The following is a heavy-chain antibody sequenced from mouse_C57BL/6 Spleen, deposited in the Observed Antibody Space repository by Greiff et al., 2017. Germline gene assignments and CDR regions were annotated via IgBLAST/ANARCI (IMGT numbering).Heavy chain of an antibody. CDR2: IYPGDGDT. J-gene: IGHJ3*01. D-gene: IGHD3-2*02. V-gene: IGHV1-82*01. CDR1: GYAFSSFW. CDR3: ARSAQATSAWFAY. Sequence: VQLQQSGPELVKPGASVKISCKASGYAFSSFWMNWVKQRPGKGLEWIGRIYPGDGDTNYNGKFKGKATLTADKSSSTAYMQLSSLTSEDSAVYFCARSAQATSAWFAYWGQGTLVTVSA.